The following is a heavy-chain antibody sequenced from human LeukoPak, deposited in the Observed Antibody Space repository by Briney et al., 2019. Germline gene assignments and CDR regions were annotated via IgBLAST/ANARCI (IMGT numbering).Heavy chain of an antibody. D-gene: IGHD6-6*01. Sequence: KPLETLSLTCAVSGYSISSGYYWGWIRQPAGKELEWIGRFYSSGSTIYNPSLKSRVTISVVTSKNQFSLRLTSVTAADTAVYYCVRGSRQLGNYYYYMDVWGKGTTVTVSS. J-gene: IGHJ6*03. CDR2: FYSSGST. V-gene: IGHV4-38-2*01. CDR1: GYSISSGYY. CDR3: VRGSRQLGNYYYYMDV.